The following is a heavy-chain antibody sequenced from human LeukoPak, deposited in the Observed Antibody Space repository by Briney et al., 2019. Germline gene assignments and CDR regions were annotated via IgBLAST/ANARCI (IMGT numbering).Heavy chain of an antibody. D-gene: IGHD3-10*01. CDR3: ASVGWFGELLGPS. J-gene: IGHJ5*02. Sequence: PSETLSLTCTVSGGSISSSPYYWGWIRQPPGKGLEWIGSIYYSGTTHYNPSLESRVTISVDTSKNQFSLKLSSVTAADTAVYYCASVGWFGELLGPSWGQGTLVTVSS. CDR2: IYYSGTT. CDR1: GGSISSSPYY. V-gene: IGHV4-39*07.